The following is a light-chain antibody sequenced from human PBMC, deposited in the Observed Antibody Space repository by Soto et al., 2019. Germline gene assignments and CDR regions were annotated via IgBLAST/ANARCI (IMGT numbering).Light chain of an antibody. V-gene: IGKV3-20*01. CDR2: GAS. J-gene: IGKJ1*01. CDR3: QQYGSSPWT. CDR1: QTIRSNY. Sequence: ETVLTQSPGTLSLSPGERATLSCRASQTIRSNYLAWYRQTPGQAPSLLIYGASTRATGIADRFRGSGSGTDFTLIISRLEPEDFALYYCQQYGSSPWTFGQGTKVESK.